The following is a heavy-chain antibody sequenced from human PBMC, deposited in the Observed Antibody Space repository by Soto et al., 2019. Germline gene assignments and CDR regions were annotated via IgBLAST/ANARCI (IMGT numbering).Heavy chain of an antibody. CDR1: GDPISSGGYF. CDR3: ARDRVRRDNKPYGMDV. V-gene: IGHV4-31*03. J-gene: IGHJ6*02. D-gene: IGHD2-21*01. CDR2: TYYTGTT. Sequence: QVQLQESGPGLVQPSQTLSLTCTVSGDPISSGGYFWTWIRQHPGKGLEWIGNTYYTGTTYYNPSLKSRGSISVDTSKNQFSLKLTSVTAADTAIYYCARDRVRRDNKPYGMDVWGQGTTVTVSS.